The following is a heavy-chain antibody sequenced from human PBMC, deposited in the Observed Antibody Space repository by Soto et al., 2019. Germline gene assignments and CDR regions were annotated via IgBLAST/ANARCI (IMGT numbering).Heavy chain of an antibody. Sequence: QVQLVESGGGVVQPGRSLRLSCAASGFTFSSYAMHWVRQAPGKGLEWVAVISYDGSNKYYADSVKGRVTISRDNSKNTLYLQMNSLRAEDTAVYYCAGLPHPWARMIFDYWGQGTLVTVSS. CDR3: AGLPHPWARMIFDY. J-gene: IGHJ4*02. D-gene: IGHD3-22*01. CDR2: ISYDGSNK. CDR1: GFTFSSYA. V-gene: IGHV3-30-3*01.